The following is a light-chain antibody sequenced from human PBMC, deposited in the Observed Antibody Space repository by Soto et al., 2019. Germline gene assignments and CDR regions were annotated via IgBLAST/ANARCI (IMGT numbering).Light chain of an antibody. CDR1: SSDIGGYNY. V-gene: IGLV2-14*03. J-gene: IGLJ2*01. CDR2: DVS. CDR3: SSYTSSSTVV. Sequence: QSVLTQPASVSGSPGQSITISCTGTSSDIGGYNYVSWYQQLPGRAPKLMIYDVSNRPSGVSNRFSGSKSGNTASLTISGLQAEDEADYYCSSYTSSSTVVFGGGTKLT.